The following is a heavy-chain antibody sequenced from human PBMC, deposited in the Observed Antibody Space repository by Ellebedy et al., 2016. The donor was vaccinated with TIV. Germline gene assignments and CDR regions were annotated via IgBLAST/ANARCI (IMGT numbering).Heavy chain of an antibody. CDR3: ARTYIVVVPAYYMDV. V-gene: IGHV3-30-3*01. J-gene: IGHJ6*03. CDR1: GFTFSSYA. Sequence: GGSLRLSXAASGFTFSSYAMHWVRQAPGKGLEWVAVISYDGSNKYYADSVKGRFTISRDNSKNTLYLQMNSLRAEDTAVYYCARTYIVVVPAYYMDVWGKGTTVTVSS. CDR2: ISYDGSNK. D-gene: IGHD2-2*01.